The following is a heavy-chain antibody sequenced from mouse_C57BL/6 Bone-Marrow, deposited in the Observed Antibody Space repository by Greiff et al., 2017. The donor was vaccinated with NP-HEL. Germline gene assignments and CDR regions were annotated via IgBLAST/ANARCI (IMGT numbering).Heavy chain of an antibody. J-gene: IGHJ4*01. Sequence: VQLQQSGPELVKPGASVKMSCKASGYTFTDYNMHWVKQSHGKSLEWIGYINPNNGGTSYTQKFTGKATLTVNTSSSTAYIELRGLTSEASADYYCAKCVTTVVYVYYAMDDWGQGTSVTVSS. V-gene: IGHV1-22*01. D-gene: IGHD1-1*01. CDR2: INPNNGGT. CDR1: GYTFTDYN. CDR3: AKCVTTVVYVYYAMDD.